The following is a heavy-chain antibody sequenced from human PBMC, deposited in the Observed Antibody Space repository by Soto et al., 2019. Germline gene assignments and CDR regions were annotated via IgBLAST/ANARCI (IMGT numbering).Heavy chain of an antibody. J-gene: IGHJ6*03. Sequence: ASVKVSCKASGYTFTSYAMHWVRQAPGQRLEWMGWINAGNGNTKYSQKFQGRVTITRDTSASTAYMELSSLRSEDTAVYYCARFLAEQYYYGPQAYMDVWGKGTTVTVSS. CDR3: ARFLAEQYYYGPQAYMDV. CDR2: INAGNGNT. D-gene: IGHD3-10*01. V-gene: IGHV1-3*01. CDR1: GYTFTSYA.